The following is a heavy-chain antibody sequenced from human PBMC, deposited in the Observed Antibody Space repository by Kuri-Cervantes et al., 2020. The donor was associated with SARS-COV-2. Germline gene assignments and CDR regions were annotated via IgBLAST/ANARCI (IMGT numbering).Heavy chain of an antibody. CDR2: ISYDGSN. J-gene: IGHJ5*01. Sequence: GGSLRLSCAASGFTFSDYALHWVRQAPGKGLEWLAVISYDGSNADSVEGRFTISRDNSKNTLFLQINSLRAEDTAVYYCARETLVVAAGRSIRGGFDSWGQGTLVTVSS. D-gene: IGHD2-2*01. CDR1: GFTFSDYA. CDR3: ARETLVVAAGRSIRGGFDS. V-gene: IGHV3-30*04.